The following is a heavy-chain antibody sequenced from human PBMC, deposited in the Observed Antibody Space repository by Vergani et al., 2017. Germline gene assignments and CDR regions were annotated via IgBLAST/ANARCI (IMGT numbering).Heavy chain of an antibody. V-gene: IGHV1-46*01. D-gene: IGHD6-6*01. J-gene: IGHJ6*03. Sequence: QVQLVQSGAEVKKPGASVKVSCKASGYTSTSYYMHWVRQAPGQGLEWMGIINPSGGSPSYAQKFQGRVTMTRDTSTSTVYMELSSLRSEDTAVYYCAGGKSIEARPGYMDVWGKGTTVTVSS. CDR3: AGGKSIEARPGYMDV. CDR1: GYTSTSYY. CDR2: INPSGGSP.